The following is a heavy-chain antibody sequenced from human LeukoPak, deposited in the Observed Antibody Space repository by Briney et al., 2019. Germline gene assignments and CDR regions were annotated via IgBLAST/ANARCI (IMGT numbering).Heavy chain of an antibody. V-gene: IGHV3-23*01. CDR2: INDSGGNT. CDR1: GFTFSSYA. Sequence: GGSLRLSCAASGFTFSSYAMSWVRQAPGKGLEGVSLINDSGGNTYYADSVKGRFTISRDNSKNTLFLQMSSLRAEDTAVYYCAKTSAGIRGGYSDYWGQGTLVTVSS. D-gene: IGHD3-10*01. CDR3: AKTSAGIRGGYSDY. J-gene: IGHJ4*02.